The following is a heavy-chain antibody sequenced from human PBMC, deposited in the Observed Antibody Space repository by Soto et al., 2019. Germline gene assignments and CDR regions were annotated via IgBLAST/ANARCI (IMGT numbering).Heavy chain of an antibody. Sequence: ASVKVSCKASGCTFTSYGISWVRQAPGQGLEWMGWISAYNGNTNYAQKLQGRVTMTTDTSTSTAYMELRSLRSDDTAVYYCARGPAYDSSGYSDYWGQGTLVTVSS. CDR2: ISAYNGNT. V-gene: IGHV1-18*04. CDR1: GCTFTSYG. CDR3: ARGPAYDSSGYSDY. J-gene: IGHJ4*02. D-gene: IGHD3-22*01.